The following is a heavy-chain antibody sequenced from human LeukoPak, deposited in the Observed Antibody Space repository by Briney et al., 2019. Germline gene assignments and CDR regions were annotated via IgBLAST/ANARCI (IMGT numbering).Heavy chain of an antibody. Sequence: GGSLRLSCAASGFTFSSYSMNWVRQAPGKGLEWVSYISSSSSTIYYADSVKGRFTISRDNAKNSLYLQMNSLRAEDTAVYYCAKDRPTWPIDYWGQGTLVTVSS. CDR3: AKDRPTWPIDY. J-gene: IGHJ4*02. V-gene: IGHV3-48*04. D-gene: IGHD5-12*01. CDR2: ISSSSSTI. CDR1: GFTFSSYS.